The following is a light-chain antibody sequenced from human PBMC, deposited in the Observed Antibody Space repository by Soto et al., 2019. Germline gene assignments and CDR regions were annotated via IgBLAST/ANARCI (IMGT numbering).Light chain of an antibody. V-gene: IGLV2-14*01. CDR3: RRYPPTSPSV. CDR1: SSDVGVYNY. J-gene: IGLJ1*01. CDR2: GVS. Sequence: QSALTQPASVSGAPGQSVTISCTGTSSDVGVYNYVSWYRQLPGEAPKLILYGVSDRPYGVSDRFSGSKSGDTASLTVSGLQAEVEAGYYCRRYPPTSPSVFGTGPKV.